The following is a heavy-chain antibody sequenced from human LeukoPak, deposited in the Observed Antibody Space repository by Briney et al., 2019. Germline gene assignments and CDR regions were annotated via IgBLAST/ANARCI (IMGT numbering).Heavy chain of an antibody. Sequence: PGGSLRLSCAASRSTFSRDWMSWVRQAPGGGLEFVANIRQDGGTVNYVDSVKGRSTISRDNAKDSLYLQMNSLRADDTAVYYCTRDLGGGYFDDWGQGILVTVSS. CDR2: IRQDGGTV. V-gene: IGHV3-7*01. CDR3: TRDLGGGYFDD. D-gene: IGHD3-16*01. J-gene: IGHJ4*02. CDR1: RSTFSRDW.